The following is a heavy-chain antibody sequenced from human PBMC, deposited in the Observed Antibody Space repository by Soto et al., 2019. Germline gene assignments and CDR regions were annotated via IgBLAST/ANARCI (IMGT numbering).Heavy chain of an antibody. D-gene: IGHD3-16*01. CDR3: ARDSDYGYPGDC. CDR2: ISGSGGST. CDR1: GFTFSIYA. V-gene: IGHV3-23*01. J-gene: IGHJ4*02. Sequence: GGSLRLSCAASGFTFSIYAMSWFRQAPGKGLEWVSAISGSGGSTYYADCVKGRFTISRDNSTNTLYLQMNSLRAEDTAVYYCARDSDYGYPGDCWGQGTLVTVSS.